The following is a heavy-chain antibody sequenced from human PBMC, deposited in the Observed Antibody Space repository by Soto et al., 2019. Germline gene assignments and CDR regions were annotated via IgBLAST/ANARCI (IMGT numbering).Heavy chain of an antibody. V-gene: IGHV1-18*01. CDR1: GYTFTSYG. CDR3: ARAAYYDFWSGYVASYYYYMDV. D-gene: IGHD3-3*01. J-gene: IGHJ6*03. CDR2: ISAYNGNT. Sequence: QVQLVQSGAEVKKPGASVKVSCKASGYTFTSYGISWVRQAPGQGLEWMGWISAYNGNTNYAQKLQGRVTMTTDTSTSTAYMELRSLRSDDTAVYYCARAAYYDFWSGYVASYYYYMDVLGKGTTVTGSS.